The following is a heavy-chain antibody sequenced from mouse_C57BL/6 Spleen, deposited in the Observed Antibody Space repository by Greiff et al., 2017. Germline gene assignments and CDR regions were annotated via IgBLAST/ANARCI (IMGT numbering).Heavy chain of an antibody. CDR3: ARREVTTVVAPFDD. J-gene: IGHJ2*01. V-gene: IGHV1-82*01. Sequence: VQLQESGPELVKPGASVKISCKASGYAFSSSWMNWVKQRPGKGLEWIGRIYPGDGDTNYNGKFKGKATLTADKSSSTAYMQLSSLTSEDSAVYFCARREVTTVVAPFDDWGQGTTLTVSS. CDR1: GYAFSSSW. D-gene: IGHD1-1*01. CDR2: IYPGDGDT.